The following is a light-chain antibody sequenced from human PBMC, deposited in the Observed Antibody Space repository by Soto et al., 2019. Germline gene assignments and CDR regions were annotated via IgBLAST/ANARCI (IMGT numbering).Light chain of an antibody. CDR1: QSLSNIY. CDR2: GAS. V-gene: IGKV3-20*01. CDR3: QQYDSSPLT. Sequence: EIVLTQSPGTLSLSPGXRATLSCRASQSLSNIYLAWYQQKPGQALRLLIYGASSRATGIPDRFSGSGSGTEFTLTINRLEPEDFAVYYCQQYDSSPLTFGGGTKVDIK. J-gene: IGKJ4*01.